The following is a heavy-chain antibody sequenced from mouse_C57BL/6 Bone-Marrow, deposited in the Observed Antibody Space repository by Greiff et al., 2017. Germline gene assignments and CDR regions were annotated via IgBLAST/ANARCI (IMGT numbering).Heavy chain of an antibody. CDR2: IYPGDGDT. V-gene: IGHV1-82*01. J-gene: IGHJ2*01. CDR3: ARAGSNYKDY. CDR1: GYAFSSSW. D-gene: IGHD2-5*01. Sequence: QVQLQQSGPELVKPGASVKISCKASGYAFSSSWMNWVKQTPGKGLEWIGRIYPGDGDTNYNGKFKGKATLTADKSSSTAYMQLSSLTSEDAAVYFCARAGSNYKDYWGQGTTLTVSS.